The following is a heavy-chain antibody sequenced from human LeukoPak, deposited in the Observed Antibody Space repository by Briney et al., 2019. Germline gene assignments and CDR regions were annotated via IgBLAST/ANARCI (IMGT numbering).Heavy chain of an antibody. J-gene: IGHJ4*02. CDR3: ARQRTYYFDY. V-gene: IGHV3-7*01. Sequence: GGSLRLSCAASGFTFSGYWMSWVRQAPGKGLEWVANIKQDGSEKYYVDSVMGRFTISRDNAKNSLYLQMNSLRAEDTAVYYCARQRTYYFDYWGQGTLVTVSS. CDR1: GFTFSGYW. CDR2: IKQDGSEK.